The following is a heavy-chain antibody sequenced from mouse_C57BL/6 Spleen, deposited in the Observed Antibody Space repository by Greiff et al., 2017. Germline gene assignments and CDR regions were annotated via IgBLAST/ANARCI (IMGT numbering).Heavy chain of an antibody. CDR2: IYPRSGNT. D-gene: IGHD2-1*01. CDR3: SYYGNYKDFDY. Sequence: VQLQESGAELARPGASVKLSCKASGYTFTSYGISWVKQRTGQGLEWIGEIYPRSGNTYYNEKFKGKATLTADKSSSTAYMELRSLTSEDSAVYFCSYYGNYKDFDYWGQGTTLTVSS. CDR1: GYTFTSYG. V-gene: IGHV1-81*01. J-gene: IGHJ2*01.